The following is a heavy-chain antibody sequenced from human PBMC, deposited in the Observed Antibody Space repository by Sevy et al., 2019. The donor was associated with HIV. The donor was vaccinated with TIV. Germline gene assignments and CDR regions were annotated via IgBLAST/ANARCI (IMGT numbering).Heavy chain of an antibody. Sequence: GESLKISCKGSGYSFATYWIAWVRQMPGKGLEWMGIIYPDDSDNRNSPSFQGQVTISADKSISTAYLQGSTLKAYDTAKYYCARGARGTLPSFYYYTLNVWGQGTTVTVSS. J-gene: IGHJ6*02. CDR1: GYSFATYW. D-gene: IGHD1-1*01. V-gene: IGHV5-51*01. CDR2: IYPDDSDN. CDR3: ARGARGTLPSFYYYTLNV.